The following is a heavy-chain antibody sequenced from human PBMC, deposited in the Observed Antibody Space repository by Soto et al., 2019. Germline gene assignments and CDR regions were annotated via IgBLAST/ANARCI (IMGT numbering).Heavy chain of an antibody. Sequence: SETLSLTCTVSGGSISSYYWSWIRQPPGKGLEWIGYIYYSASTNYNPSLKSRVTISVDTSKNQFSLKLSSVTAADTAVYYCARDRIPTGMDVWGQGTTVTVSS. J-gene: IGHJ6*02. CDR3: ARDRIPTGMDV. V-gene: IGHV4-59*12. CDR2: IYYSAST. CDR1: GGSISSYY.